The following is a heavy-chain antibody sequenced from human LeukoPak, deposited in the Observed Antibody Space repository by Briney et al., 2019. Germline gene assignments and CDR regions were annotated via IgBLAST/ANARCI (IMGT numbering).Heavy chain of an antibody. J-gene: IGHJ4*02. CDR3: AKQYWYVDY. Sequence: GGSLRLSCAASGFTFSSYAMNWVSQAPGKGPEWVSAISGSGGSTYYADSVKGRFTISRDNSKNTLYLQMNSLRAEDTAVYYCAKQYWYVDYWGQGTLVTVSS. CDR1: GFTFSSYA. D-gene: IGHD2-8*02. CDR2: ISGSGGST. V-gene: IGHV3-23*01.